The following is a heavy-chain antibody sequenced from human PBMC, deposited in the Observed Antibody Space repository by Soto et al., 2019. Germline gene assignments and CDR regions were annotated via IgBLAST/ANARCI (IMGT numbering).Heavy chain of an antibody. J-gene: IGHJ6*02. V-gene: IGHV1-69*12. D-gene: IGHD4-17*01. CDR1: GGTFSSYA. CDR3: ASPPTTGNYYYYGMDV. CDR2: IIPIFGTA. Sequence: QVQLVQSGAEVKKPGSSVKVSCKASGGTFSSYAISWVRQAPGQGLEWMGGIIPIFGTADYAQKFQGRVTITADESTSTDYMELSSLRSEDTAVYYCASPPTTGNYYYYGMDVWGQGTTVTVSS.